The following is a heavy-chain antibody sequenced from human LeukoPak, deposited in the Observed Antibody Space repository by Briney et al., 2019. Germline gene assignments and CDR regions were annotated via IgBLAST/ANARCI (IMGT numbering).Heavy chain of an antibody. Sequence: GGSLRLSCAASGFTFSNYAMSWVRQAPGKGLEWVSAISGSGGSTYYADSVKGRFTISRDNSKNTLYLQTNSLRAEDTAVYYCAKAPYFDAGTVNFDYWGQGTLVTVSS. CDR1: GFTFSNYA. CDR2: ISGSGGST. J-gene: IGHJ4*02. V-gene: IGHV3-23*01. CDR3: AKAPYFDAGTVNFDY. D-gene: IGHD4-11*01.